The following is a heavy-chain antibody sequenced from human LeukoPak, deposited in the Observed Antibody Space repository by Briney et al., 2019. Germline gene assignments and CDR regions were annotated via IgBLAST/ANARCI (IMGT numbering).Heavy chain of an antibody. CDR3: ARFTMASD. CDR2: ISSNGGST. D-gene: IGHD3-10*01. CDR1: GVTFSSYA. V-gene: IGHV3-64*01. Sequence: GGSLRLSCAASGVTFSSYAMHWVRQAPGKGLEYVSAISSNGGSTYYANSVKGRFTISRDNSKNTLYLQMGSLRAEDMAVYYCARFTMASDWGQGTLVTVSS. J-gene: IGHJ4*02.